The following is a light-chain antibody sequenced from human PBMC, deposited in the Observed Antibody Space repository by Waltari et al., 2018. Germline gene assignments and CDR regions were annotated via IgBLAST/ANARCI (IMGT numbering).Light chain of an antibody. CDR2: GTS. J-gene: IGKJ1*01. V-gene: IGKV3-20*01. Sequence: TQSPSPLNPSPGERTIIFCRARQRVGRTLAWYQQKPVQAPRLLIYGTSSRATDIPDRFSGSGSGTDFSRTSNRLETEDFAVYCCQHYVRLPATFGQGTKVEIK. CDR1: QRVGRT. CDR3: QHYVRLPAT.